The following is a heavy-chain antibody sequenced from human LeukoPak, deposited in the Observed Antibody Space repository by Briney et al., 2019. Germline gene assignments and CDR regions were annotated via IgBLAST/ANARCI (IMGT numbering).Heavy chain of an antibody. Sequence: GGSLRLSCAASGCTFRTAWMSWVRQAPGKGLESVGRIKSKTDGGTIDYAAPVKGRFSVSRDDSKNTVYLQMNSLKTEDTAVYYCATEGYCSGGNCYSFDHWGQGTLVTVSS. CDR2: IKSKTDGGTI. J-gene: IGHJ4*02. CDR1: GCTFRTAW. D-gene: IGHD2-15*01. V-gene: IGHV3-15*01. CDR3: ATEGYCSGGNCYSFDH.